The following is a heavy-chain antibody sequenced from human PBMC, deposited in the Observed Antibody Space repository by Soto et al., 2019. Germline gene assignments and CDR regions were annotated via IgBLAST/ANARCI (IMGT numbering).Heavy chain of an antibody. J-gene: IGHJ4*01. Sequence: PGGSLRLSCAGSCFTFTNAWINWVRQAPGKGLEWVGRIKSKTDGGTTDYAEPVKGRFAISRDDSNNMVYLQMNSLKIEDTAVYYCTTDSYSTIIIVRFDYWGHGTLVTVSS. V-gene: IGHV3-15*07. D-gene: IGHD3-22*01. CDR2: IKSKTDGGTT. CDR1: CFTFTNAW. CDR3: TTDSYSTIIIVRFDY.